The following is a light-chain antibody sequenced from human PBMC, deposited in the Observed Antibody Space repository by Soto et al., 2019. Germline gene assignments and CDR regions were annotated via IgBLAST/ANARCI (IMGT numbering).Light chain of an antibody. J-gene: IGKJ3*01. V-gene: IGKV1-9*01. CDR1: QGISSY. Sequence: IQLTQAPAALSASVGDRVTITCRASQGISSYLAWYQQKPGKAPKLLIYAASTLQSGVPSRFSGSGSGTDFTLTISSQQPEDFATYYCQQLNSYPPFGPGTKVDIK. CDR3: QQLNSYPP. CDR2: AAS.